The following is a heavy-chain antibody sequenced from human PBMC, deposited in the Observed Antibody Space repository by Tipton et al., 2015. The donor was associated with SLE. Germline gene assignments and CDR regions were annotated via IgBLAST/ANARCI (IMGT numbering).Heavy chain of an antibody. J-gene: IGHJ5*02. D-gene: IGHD3-10*01. CDR3: ARDSSGMGYYWFDP. CDR2: ISDGGDT. CDR1: GGSISSYY. Sequence: TLSLTCTVSGGSISSYYWSWIRQPPGKGLEWIGYISDGGDTKYNPSLKSRVTISVDSSNNQFSLRLSSVTAADTAIYYCARDSSGMGYYWFDPWGQGTLVTVSS. V-gene: IGHV4-59*01.